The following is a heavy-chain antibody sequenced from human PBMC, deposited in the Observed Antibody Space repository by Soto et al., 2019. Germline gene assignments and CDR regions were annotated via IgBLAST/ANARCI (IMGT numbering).Heavy chain of an antibody. CDR2: INYIGST. CDR3: ARAFGSTTACYHYSYYGMDV. J-gene: IGHJ6*02. V-gene: IGHV4-39*01. D-gene: IGHD2-2*01. CDR1: GGSFYSRVHY. Sequence: SETLSLTFTVSGGSFYSRVHYWGWIRQSPGKGLEWIGNINYIGSTNYNPSLKSRVTISVDTSVNQFSLRLSSMTAADTAVYYCARAFGSTTACYHYSYYGMDVWGQGTTVTVSS.